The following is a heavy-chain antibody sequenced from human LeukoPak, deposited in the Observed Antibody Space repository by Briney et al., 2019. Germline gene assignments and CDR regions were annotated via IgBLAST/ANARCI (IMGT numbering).Heavy chain of an antibody. CDR2: INPNSGGT. D-gene: IGHD3-22*01. CDR1: GYTFTGYY. V-gene: IGHV1-2*02. J-gene: IGHJ3*02. Sequence: GASVKVSCKASGYTFTGYYMHWVRQAPGQGLEWMGWINPNSGGTNYAQKFQGRVTMTRDTSISTAYMELSRLRSDETAVYYCARDDYYDSSGYYYVGDAFDIWGQGTMVTVSS. CDR3: ARDDYYDSSGYYYVGDAFDI.